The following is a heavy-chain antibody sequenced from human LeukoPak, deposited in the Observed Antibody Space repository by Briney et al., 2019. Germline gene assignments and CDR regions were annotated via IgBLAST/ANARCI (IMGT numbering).Heavy chain of an antibody. J-gene: IGHJ4*02. V-gene: IGHV3-11*06. CDR3: ARDIFPSFYGDYETLFDY. CDR1: GFTFMDYY. CDR2: ISRSSSYT. Sequence: GGPLRLSVAAPGFTFMDYYMSWIGQAQGRGLEGVSYISRSSSYTNYADSVKGRFTISRDNAKNSLYLQVNSLRAEDTAVYYCARDIFPSFYGDYETLFDYWGQGTLVTVSS. D-gene: IGHD4-17*01.